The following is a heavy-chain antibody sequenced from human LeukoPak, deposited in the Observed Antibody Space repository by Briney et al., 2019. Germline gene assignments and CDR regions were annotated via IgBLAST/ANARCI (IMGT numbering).Heavy chain of an antibody. CDR2: INPNSGGT. V-gene: IGHV1-2*02. J-gene: IGHJ4*02. CDR3: ARVGRYYGSFDY. D-gene: IGHD1-26*01. Sequence: ASVKVSCKVSGYTFTGYYMHWVRQAPGQGLEGMRWINPNSGGTNHAQKFQGRVTMTRDTSVSTAYMELSRLRSDDTAVYYGARVGRYYGSFDYWGQGTLVTVSS. CDR1: GYTFTGYY.